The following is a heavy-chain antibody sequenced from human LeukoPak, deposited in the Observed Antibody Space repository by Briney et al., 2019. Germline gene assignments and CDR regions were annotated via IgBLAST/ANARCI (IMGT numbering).Heavy chain of an antibody. V-gene: IGHV1-2*02. Sequence: ASVKVSCKASGYTFTMYQIHWVRQAPGQGLEWMGWINPNSGGTNYAQKFQGRVTMTRDTSISTAYMELSRLRSDDTAVYYCARREMATRYYYYGMDVWGQGTTVTVSS. CDR1: GYTFTMYQ. J-gene: IGHJ6*02. CDR3: ARREMATRYYYYGMDV. D-gene: IGHD5-24*01. CDR2: INPNSGGT.